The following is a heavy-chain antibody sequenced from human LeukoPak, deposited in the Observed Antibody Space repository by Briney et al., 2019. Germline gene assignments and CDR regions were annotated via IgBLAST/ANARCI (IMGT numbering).Heavy chain of an antibody. CDR1: GFNVSNNY. J-gene: IGHJ4*02. CDR3: ARDRGAAAGN. V-gene: IGHV3-53*01. Sequence: GGSLRLSCAASGFNVSNNYMSWVRQAPGKGLEWVSVIYRGGSTYYADSVKGRFTMSRDNSKNTVHLQMDGLRAEDTAVYYCARDRGAAAGNWGQGTLVTVSS. D-gene: IGHD6-13*01. CDR2: IYRGGST.